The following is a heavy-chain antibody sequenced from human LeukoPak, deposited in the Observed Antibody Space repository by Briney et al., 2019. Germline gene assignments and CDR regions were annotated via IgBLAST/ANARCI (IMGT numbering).Heavy chain of an antibody. CDR3: ARDGVGTAFDL. CDR2: VSYDGSGE. CDR1: GFIFRSYP. J-gene: IGHJ3*01. V-gene: IGHV3-30*01. D-gene: IGHD1-26*01. Sequence: GGSLRLSCAASGFIFRSYPMHWVRQAPGKGHEWVAVVSYDGSGENYADSVNGRFTISRDNSKNTLYLQMNSLRAEDTAVFYCARDGVGTAFDLWGQGTMVTVSS.